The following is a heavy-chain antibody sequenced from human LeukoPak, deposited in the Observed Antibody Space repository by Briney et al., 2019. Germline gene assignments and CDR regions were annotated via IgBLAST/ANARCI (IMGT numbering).Heavy chain of an antibody. V-gene: IGHV1-69*05. CDR2: IIPIFGTA. Sequence: SVKVSCKASGGTFSSYAISWVRQAPGQGLEWMGRIIPIFGTANYAQKFQGRVTMTRDTSTSTVYMELSSLRSEDTAVYYCAREDCSSTSCYLIGWFDPWGQGTLVTVSS. D-gene: IGHD2-2*01. CDR3: AREDCSSTSCYLIGWFDP. J-gene: IGHJ5*02. CDR1: GGTFSSYA.